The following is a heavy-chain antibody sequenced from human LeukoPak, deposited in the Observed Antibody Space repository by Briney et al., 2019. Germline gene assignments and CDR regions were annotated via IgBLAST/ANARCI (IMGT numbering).Heavy chain of an antibody. J-gene: IGHJ4*02. CDR3: ARHGAWDYGSGSYQAVYYFDY. Sequence: PSETVSLTCTVSGGSISGSSYYWGWIRQPAGKGLEWIGSIDHSGSTYYNPSLKSRVTISVDTSKNQFSLKLSSVTAADTAVYYCARHGAWDYGSGSYQAVYYFDYWGQGTLVTVSS. V-gene: IGHV4-39*01. D-gene: IGHD3-10*01. CDR1: GGSISGSSYY. CDR2: IDHSGST.